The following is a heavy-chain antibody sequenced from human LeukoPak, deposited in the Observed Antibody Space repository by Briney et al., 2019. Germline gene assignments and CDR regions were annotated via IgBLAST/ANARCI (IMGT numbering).Heavy chain of an antibody. CDR2: IYTSGST. CDR1: GGSISSYY. Sequence: TPSETLSLTCTVSGGSISSYYWSWIRQPAGKGLEWIGRIYTSGSTNYNPSLKSRVTMSVDTSKNQFSLKLGSVAAADTAVYYCARDVGAHSSGWYSVAFDIWGQGTKVTVSS. D-gene: IGHD6-19*01. CDR3: ARDVGAHSSGWYSVAFDI. J-gene: IGHJ3*02. V-gene: IGHV4-4*07.